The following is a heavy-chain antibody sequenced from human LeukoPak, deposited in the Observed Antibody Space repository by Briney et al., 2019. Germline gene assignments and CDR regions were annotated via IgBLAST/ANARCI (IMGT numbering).Heavy chain of an antibody. CDR3: ARIVAVAGSLDY. Sequence: PGGSLRLSCAASGFTFDDYAMHWVRQAPGKGLEWVSLISGDGGSTYYADSVKGRFTISRDNAKNSLYLQMNSLRAEDTALYYCARIVAVAGSLDYWGQGTLVTVSS. D-gene: IGHD6-19*01. CDR2: ISGDGGST. J-gene: IGHJ4*02. V-gene: IGHV3-43*02. CDR1: GFTFDDYA.